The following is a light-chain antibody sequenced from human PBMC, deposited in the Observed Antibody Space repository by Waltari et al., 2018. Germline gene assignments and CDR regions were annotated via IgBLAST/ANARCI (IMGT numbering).Light chain of an antibody. J-gene: IGLJ1*01. CDR2: EVS. V-gene: IGLV2-14*01. CDR1: DSDVGAYDF. CDR3: SSYTTSSAPGV. Sequence: QSALTQPASVSGSPGQSITISCSGTDSDVGAYDFVSWYQQHPGKAPHLIIYEVSNRPPGISNRFSASNAGNPASLTISGLQAEDEADYYCSSYTTSSAPGVFGTGTRVTVL.